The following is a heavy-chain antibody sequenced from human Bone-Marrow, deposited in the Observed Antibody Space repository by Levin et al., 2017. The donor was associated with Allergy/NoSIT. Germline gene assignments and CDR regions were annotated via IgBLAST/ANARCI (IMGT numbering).Heavy chain of an antibody. CDR3: ARARMYYYDSSGGFLFDY. CDR1: GFTFSSYA. Sequence: LSLTCAASGFTFSSYAMHWVRQAPGKGLEWVAVISYDGSNKYYADSVKGRFTISRDNSKNTLYLQMNSLRAEDTAVYYCARARMYYYDSSGGFLFDYWGQGTLVTVSS. V-gene: IGHV3-30-3*01. J-gene: IGHJ4*02. CDR2: ISYDGSNK. D-gene: IGHD3-22*01.